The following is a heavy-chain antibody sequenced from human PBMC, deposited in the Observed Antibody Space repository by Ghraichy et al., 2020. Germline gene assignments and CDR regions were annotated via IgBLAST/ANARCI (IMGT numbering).Heavy chain of an antibody. Sequence: SQTLSLTCTVSGGSISSYYWSWIRQPPGKGLEWIGYIYYSGSTNYNPSLKSRVTISVDTSKNQFSLKLSSVTAADTAVYYCARARWSSLSSLQYFDYWGQGTLVTVSS. D-gene: IGHD1-26*01. CDR2: IYYSGST. J-gene: IGHJ4*02. CDR3: ARARWSSLSSLQYFDY. V-gene: IGHV4-59*01. CDR1: GGSISSYY.